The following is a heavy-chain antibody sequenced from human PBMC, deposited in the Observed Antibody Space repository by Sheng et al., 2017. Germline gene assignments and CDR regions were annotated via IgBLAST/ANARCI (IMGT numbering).Heavy chain of an antibody. V-gene: IGHV3-11*01. CDR2: ISSSGSTI. D-gene: IGHD3-3*01. CDR1: GFTFSDYY. Sequence: QVQLVESGGGLVKPGGSLRLSCAASGFTFSDYYMSWIRQAPGKGLEWVSYISSSGSTIYYADSVKGRFTISRDNAKNSLYLQMNSLRAEDTAVYYCARDNLEDTIFGVVIIPMEAYGMDVWGQGP. J-gene: IGHJ6*02. CDR3: ARDNLEDTIFGVVIIPMEAYGMDV.